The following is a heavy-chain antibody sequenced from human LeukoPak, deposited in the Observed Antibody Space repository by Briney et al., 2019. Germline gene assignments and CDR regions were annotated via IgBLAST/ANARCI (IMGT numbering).Heavy chain of an antibody. CDR2: INHSGST. CDR1: GGSFSGYY. V-gene: IGHV4-34*01. J-gene: IGHJ3*02. D-gene: IGHD4-17*01. Sequence: SETLSLTCAVYGGSFSGYYWSWIRQPPGKGLEWIGEINHSGSTNYNPSLKSRVTISVDTSKNQFSLKLSSVAAADTAVYYCASPYGDYNGAFDIWGQGTMVTVSS. CDR3: ASPYGDYNGAFDI.